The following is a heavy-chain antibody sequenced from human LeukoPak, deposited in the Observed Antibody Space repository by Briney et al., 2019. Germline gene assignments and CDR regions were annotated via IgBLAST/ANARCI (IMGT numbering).Heavy chain of an antibody. CDR2: MYYSGST. J-gene: IGHJ3*02. D-gene: IGHD3-10*01. Sequence: SETLSLTCTVSGGSITNYYWAWIRQPPGKGLEWIGYMYYSGSTNYNPSLKSRVTMSVDTSKNQFSLKLSSVTAADTAVYYCARQGESYYHLHAFDIWGQGTMVTVSS. CDR3: ARQGESYYHLHAFDI. V-gene: IGHV4-59*08. CDR1: GGSITNYY.